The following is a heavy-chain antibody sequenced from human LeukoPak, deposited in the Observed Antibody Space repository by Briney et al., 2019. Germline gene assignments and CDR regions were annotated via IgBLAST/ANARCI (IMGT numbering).Heavy chain of an antibody. CDR3: ARDADYDRLRRAFDY. CDR1: GDSVTTSYY. Sequence: KPSETLFLTCTVSGDSVTTSYYWGWIRQAPGKGLEWIGSICSGGSTCYNPSLTGRVTIFAASSKNQFFLTLTSVTAADTAVYYCARDADYDRLRRAFDYWGQGTLVTVSS. CDR2: ICSGGST. V-gene: IGHV4-39*02. D-gene: IGHD3-9*01. J-gene: IGHJ4*02.